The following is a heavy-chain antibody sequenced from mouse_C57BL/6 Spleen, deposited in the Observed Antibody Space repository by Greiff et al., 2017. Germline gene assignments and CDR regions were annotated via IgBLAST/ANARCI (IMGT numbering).Heavy chain of an antibody. V-gene: IGHV1-55*01. CDR2: IYPGSGST. D-gene: IGHD2-4*01. CDR3: AGGYDYPWYFDV. CDR1: GYTFTSYW. J-gene: IGHJ1*03. Sequence: VQLQQPGAELVKPGASVKMSCKASGYTFTSYWITWVRQTPGQGLEWIGDIYPGSGSTNYKEKFKSKVTLTVDTSSSTVYMQLSSLTSEDSAVYYCAGGYDYPWYFDVWGTGTTVTVSS.